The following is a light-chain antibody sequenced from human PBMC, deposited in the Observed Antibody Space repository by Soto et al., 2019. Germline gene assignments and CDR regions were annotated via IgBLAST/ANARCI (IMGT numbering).Light chain of an antibody. J-gene: IGKJ4*01. Sequence: DIQMTQSPSTLSASVGDRVTITCRASQSVSSWLAWYQQIPGEVPKLLIYKASSLESGVPSRFSGSGSGTEFTLTISSLQPDDFVTYYCQQYSRNPLTFGGGTKVEIK. CDR1: QSVSSW. CDR3: QQYSRNPLT. V-gene: IGKV1-5*03. CDR2: KAS.